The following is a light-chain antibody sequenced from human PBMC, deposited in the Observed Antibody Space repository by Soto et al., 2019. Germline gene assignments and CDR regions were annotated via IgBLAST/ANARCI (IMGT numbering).Light chain of an antibody. Sequence: DIVMTQSPDSLAVSLGERATINCKSSQSVLYSSNNKNYLAWYQQKPGQPPKLIIYWASTRESGVPDRFSGSGSGTDFTLTISSLQAEDVAVYYCHQYYSTLPLTFGGGTKVEIK. CDR3: HQYYSTLPLT. CDR1: QSVLYSSNNKNY. V-gene: IGKV4-1*01. CDR2: WAS. J-gene: IGKJ4*01.